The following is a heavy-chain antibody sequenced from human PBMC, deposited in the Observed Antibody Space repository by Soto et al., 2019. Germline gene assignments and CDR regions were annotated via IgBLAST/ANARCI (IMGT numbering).Heavy chain of an antibody. CDR3: ARGRRFTSSWFFFDS. V-gene: IGHV4-30-4*01. Sequence: SETLSLTCIVSGGSISGGDFYWSWIRQPPGKGLEWIGYIYYTGNTDYNSSLKSRIKISVDTSKNQFSLKLTSVTAADTAVYYCARGRRFTSSWFFFDSWGQGTLVT. J-gene: IGHJ4*02. CDR2: IYYTGNT. D-gene: IGHD6-13*01. CDR1: GGSISGGDFY.